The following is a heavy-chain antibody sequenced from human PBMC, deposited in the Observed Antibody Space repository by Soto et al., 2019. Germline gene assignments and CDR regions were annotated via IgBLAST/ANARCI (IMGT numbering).Heavy chain of an antibody. CDR1: GGSISSYY. J-gene: IGHJ5*02. D-gene: IGHD5-12*01. CDR3: ASSSGYDSLWFDP. Sequence: DSALELLRTSETLSLTCTVSGGSISSYYWSWIRQPPGKGLEWIGYIYYSGSTNNNPSLKSRVTISVDTSKNQFSLKLSSVTAADMVVYYCASSSGYDSLWFDPWGQGTLVTVSS. CDR2: IYYSGST. V-gene: IGHV4-59*01.